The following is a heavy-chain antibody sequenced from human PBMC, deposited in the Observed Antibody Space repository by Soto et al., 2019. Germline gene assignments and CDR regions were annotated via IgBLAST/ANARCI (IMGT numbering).Heavy chain of an antibody. Sequence: SVKVSCKASGYTFTSYYMHWVRQAPGQGLEWMGIINPSGGSTSYAQKFQGRVTMTRDTSTSTVYMELSSLRSEDTAVYYCARERVRTIFGVVPYYFDYWGQGTLVTVSS. CDR3: ARERVRTIFGVVPYYFDY. V-gene: IGHV1-46*01. J-gene: IGHJ4*02. CDR2: INPSGGST. D-gene: IGHD3-3*01. CDR1: GYTFTSYY.